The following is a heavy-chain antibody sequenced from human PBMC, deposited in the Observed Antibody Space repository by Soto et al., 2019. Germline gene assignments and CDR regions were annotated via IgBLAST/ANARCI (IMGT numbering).Heavy chain of an antibody. D-gene: IGHD3-3*01. Sequence: GGSLRLSCAASGFTFDDYAMHWVRQAPGKGLEWVSGISWNSGSIGYADSVKGRFTISRDNAKNSLYLQMNSLRAEDTALYYCAKDRDAMVRFLEWSNGFDYWGQGTLVTVSS. CDR1: GFTFDDYA. V-gene: IGHV3-9*01. CDR2: ISWNSGSI. CDR3: AKDRDAMVRFLEWSNGFDY. J-gene: IGHJ4*02.